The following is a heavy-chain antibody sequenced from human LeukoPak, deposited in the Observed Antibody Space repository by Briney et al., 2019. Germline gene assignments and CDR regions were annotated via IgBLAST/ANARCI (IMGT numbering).Heavy chain of an antibody. CDR2: INHSGST. CDR1: GGSFSGYY. J-gene: IGHJ4*02. Sequence: PSETLSLTCAVYGGSFSGYYWSWIRQPPGKGLEWIGEINHSGSTNYNPSLKSRVTISVDTSKNQFSLKLSSVTAADTAVYYCARAYSGSYQIDYWGQGTLVTVSS. V-gene: IGHV4-34*01. D-gene: IGHD1-26*01. CDR3: ARAYSGSYQIDY.